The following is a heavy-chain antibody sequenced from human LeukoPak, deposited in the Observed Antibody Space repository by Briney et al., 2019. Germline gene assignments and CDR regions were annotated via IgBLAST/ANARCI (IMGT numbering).Heavy chain of an antibody. D-gene: IGHD3-22*01. CDR3: ARVLDSSAYYDY. Sequence: SETLSLTCTVSGGSISSSSYYWGWIRQPPGKGLEWIGIIYYSGSTYYNPSLKSRVTISVDTSKNQFSLKLSSVTAADTAVYYCARVLDSSAYYDYWGRGTLVTVSS. CDR2: IYYSGST. J-gene: IGHJ4*02. CDR1: GGSISSSSYY. V-gene: IGHV4-39*01.